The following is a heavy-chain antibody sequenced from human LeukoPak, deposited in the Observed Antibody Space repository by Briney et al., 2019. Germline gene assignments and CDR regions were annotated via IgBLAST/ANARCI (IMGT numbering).Heavy chain of an antibody. D-gene: IGHD6-6*01. CDR2: IDPSDSYT. J-gene: IGHJ4*02. V-gene: IGHV5-10-1*01. CDR1: GYSFTSYW. Sequence: GESLKISCKGSGYSFTSYWISWVRRMPGKGLEWMGRIDPSDSYTNYSPSFQGHVTISAGKSISTAYLQWSSLKASDTAMYYCTESPIDYSSSGDYWGQGTLVTVSS. CDR3: TESPIDYSSSGDY.